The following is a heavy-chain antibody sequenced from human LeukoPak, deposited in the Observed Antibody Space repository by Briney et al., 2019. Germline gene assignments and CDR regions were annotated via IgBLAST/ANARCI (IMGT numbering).Heavy chain of an antibody. Sequence: SETLSLTCTVSGGSISSGGSTWNWNWIRLPPGKGLEWIGSIYSSESTYYKPSLKSQVTISLDTSKNQFSLRLNSVTAADTAVYYCARGRSMAFDIWGQGTMVIVSS. V-gene: IGHV4-30-4*07. D-gene: IGHD2-8*01. J-gene: IGHJ3*02. CDR2: IYSSEST. CDR3: ARGRSMAFDI. CDR1: GGSISSGGSTWN.